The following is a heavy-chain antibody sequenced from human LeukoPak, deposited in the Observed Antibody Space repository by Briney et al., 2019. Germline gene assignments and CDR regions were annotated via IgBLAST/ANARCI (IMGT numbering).Heavy chain of an antibody. CDR2: MNPNSGNT. V-gene: IGHV1-8*01. CDR1: GYTFTSYD. CDR3: ARVVPAAISGLSMYYYYYMDV. D-gene: IGHD2-2*02. Sequence: GASVKVSCKASGYTFTSYDINWVRQATGQGLEWMGWMNPNSGNTGYAQKFQGRVTMTRNTSISTAYMELSSLRSEDTAVYYCARVVPAAISGLSMYYYYYMDVWGKGTTVTVSS. J-gene: IGHJ6*03.